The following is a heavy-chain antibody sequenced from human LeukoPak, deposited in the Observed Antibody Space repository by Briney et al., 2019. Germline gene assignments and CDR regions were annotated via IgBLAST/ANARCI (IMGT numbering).Heavy chain of an antibody. CDR2: IYPGDSDT. CDR1: GYIFTHYW. V-gene: IGHV5-51*01. J-gene: IGHJ4*02. Sequence: GESLKISCQVSGYIFTHYWIGWVRQMPGKGLEWMGIIYPGDSDTRYSPSFQGQVTISADKSISTAYLQWSSLKASDTAMYYCARHANYDILTGYYTPFDYWGQGTLVTVSS. CDR3: ARHANYDILTGYYTPFDY. D-gene: IGHD3-9*01.